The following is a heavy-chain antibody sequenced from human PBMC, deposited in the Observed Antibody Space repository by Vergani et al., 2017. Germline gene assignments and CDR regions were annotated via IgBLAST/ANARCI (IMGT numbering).Heavy chain of an antibody. Sequence: EVQLVESGGGLVKPGGSLRLSCAASGFTFSSYSMNWVRQAPGKGLEWVSSISSSSSYIYYADSVKGRFTISRDNAKNSLYLQMNSLRAEDTAVYYCARAGPFEFYGIDPWGQGTLVTVSS. D-gene: IGHD1-14*01. CDR3: ARAGPFEFYGIDP. CDR2: ISSSSSYI. CDR1: GFTFSSYS. J-gene: IGHJ5*02. V-gene: IGHV3-21*01.